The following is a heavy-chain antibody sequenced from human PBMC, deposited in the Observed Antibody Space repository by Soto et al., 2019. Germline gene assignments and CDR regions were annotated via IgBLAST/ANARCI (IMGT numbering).Heavy chain of an antibody. D-gene: IGHD2-15*01. J-gene: IGHJ4*02. CDR2: INHSGST. Sequence: SETLSLTCAVHGGSFSGYYWTWIRQPPGTGLEWIGEINHSGSTNYNPSLKSRVTISVDTSKNQFSLKLTSVTAADTAVYYCARDKITPLFDYWGQGTLVTVSS. CDR1: GGSFSGYY. V-gene: IGHV4-34*01. CDR3: ARDKITPLFDY.